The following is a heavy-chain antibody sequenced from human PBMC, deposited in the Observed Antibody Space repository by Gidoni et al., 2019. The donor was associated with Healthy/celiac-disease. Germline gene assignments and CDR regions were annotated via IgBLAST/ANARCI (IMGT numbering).Heavy chain of an antibody. J-gene: IGHJ4*02. Sequence: EVQLVEAGGGLVKPGGPLRLSCAASGFTFSSYSMNWVRQATGKGLEWVSSISSSSSYLYYADSVKGRFTISRDNAKNSLYLQMNSLRAEDTAVYYCARDRRIAVAGTVDYWGQGTLVTVSS. D-gene: IGHD6-19*01. CDR2: ISSSSSYL. CDR1: GFTFSSYS. CDR3: ARDRRIAVAGTVDY. V-gene: IGHV3-21*01.